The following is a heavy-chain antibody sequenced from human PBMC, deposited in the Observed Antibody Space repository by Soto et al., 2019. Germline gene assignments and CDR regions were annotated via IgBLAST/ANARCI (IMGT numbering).Heavy chain of an antibody. CDR3: AALGVNFDY. D-gene: IGHD2-8*01. J-gene: IGHJ4*02. Sequence: ASVKVSCKASGGTLSIYAISWVRQAPGQGLEWMGGIIPIFGTANYAQKFQRRVTITADKSTSTAYMELSSLRSEHTDVYYFAALGVNFDYWGQGTVVTVSS. CDR1: GGTLSIYA. CDR2: IIPIFGTA. V-gene: IGHV1-69*06.